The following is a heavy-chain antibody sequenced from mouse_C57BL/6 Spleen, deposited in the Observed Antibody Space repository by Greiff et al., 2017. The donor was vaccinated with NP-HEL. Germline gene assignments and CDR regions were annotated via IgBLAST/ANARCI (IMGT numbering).Heavy chain of an antibody. CDR1: GFTFSDYG. Sequence: EVHLVESGGGLVKPGGSLKLSCAASGFTFSDYGMHWVRQAPEKGLEWVAYISSGSSTIYYADTVKGRFTISRDNAKNTLFLQMTSLRSEDTSMYYCAGGYAMDYWGQGTSVTVSA. CDR2: ISSGSSTI. J-gene: IGHJ4*01. V-gene: IGHV5-17*01. CDR3: AGGYAMDY.